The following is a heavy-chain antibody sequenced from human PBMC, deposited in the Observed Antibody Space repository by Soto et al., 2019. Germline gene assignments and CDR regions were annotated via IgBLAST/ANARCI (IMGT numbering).Heavy chain of an antibody. CDR1: GGSISSYY. Sequence: PSETLSLTCTVSGGSISSYYWSWIRQPPGKGLEWIGYIYYTGSTNYNPSLKSRVTISVDTSKKQFSLKLSSVTAADTAVYYCARHRHSSTPFYFDYWGQGTQVTVS. CDR2: IYYTGST. CDR3: ARHRHSSTPFYFDY. D-gene: IGHD2-15*01. J-gene: IGHJ4*02. V-gene: IGHV4-59*08.